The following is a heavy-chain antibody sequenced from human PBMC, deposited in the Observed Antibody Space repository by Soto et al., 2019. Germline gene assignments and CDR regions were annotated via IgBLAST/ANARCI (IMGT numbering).Heavy chain of an antibody. D-gene: IGHD4-17*01. V-gene: IGHV4-4*08. CDR1: GGSISSHN. CDR3: ASTVTSQNWFDP. Sequence: PSETLSLTCSDSGGSISSHNWGWIRQSPGKGLEWIGTIYSSENTNYNPSLLSRVTISVDTSKNQFSLKLSSVTAADTAVYYCASTVTSQNWFDPWGQGTLVTVSS. CDR2: IYSSENT. J-gene: IGHJ5*02.